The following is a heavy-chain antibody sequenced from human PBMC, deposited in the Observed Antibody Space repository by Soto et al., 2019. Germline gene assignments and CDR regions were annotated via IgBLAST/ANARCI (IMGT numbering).Heavy chain of an antibody. V-gene: IGHV3-33*01. J-gene: IGHJ4*02. Sequence: QVQLVESGGGVVQPGRSLRLSCAASGFTFSSYGMHWVRQAPGKGLEWVAVIWYDGSNKYYADSVKGRFTISRDNSKNTLYLQMNRLRADDAAVYYCARDDGYCGGDCYSTPDYWGQGTLVTVSS. D-gene: IGHD2-21*02. CDR1: GFTFSSYG. CDR3: ARDDGYCGGDCYSTPDY. CDR2: IWYDGSNK.